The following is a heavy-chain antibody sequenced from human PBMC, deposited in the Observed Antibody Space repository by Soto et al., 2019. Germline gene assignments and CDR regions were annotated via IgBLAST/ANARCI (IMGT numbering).Heavy chain of an antibody. D-gene: IGHD2-15*01. CDR2: IIPIFGTA. CDR3: ARDRGGGGGCPPVCYYYYGMDG. CDR1: GGTFSSYA. V-gene: IGHV1-69*01. J-gene: IGHJ6*02. Sequence: QVQLVQSGAEVKKPGSSVKVSCKASGGTFSSYAISWVRQAPGQGLEWMGGIIPIFGTANYAQKFQGRVTITADESTSTAYLELSSLGSEDTAVYYSARDRGGGGGCPPVCYYYYGMDGWGHGTTVTVSS.